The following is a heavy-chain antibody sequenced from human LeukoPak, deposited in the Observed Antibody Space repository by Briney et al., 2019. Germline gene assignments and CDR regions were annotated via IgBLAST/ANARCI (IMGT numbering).Heavy chain of an antibody. D-gene: IGHD3-10*01. CDR3: ATRYYYGSGSYNDY. V-gene: IGHV4-34*01. CDR1: GGSFSGYY. CDR2: INHSGST. J-gene: IGHJ4*02. Sequence: PSETLSLTCAVYGGSFSGYYWSWIRQPPGKGLEWIGEINHSGSTNYNPSLKSRVTISVDTSKNQFSLKLSSVTAADTAVYYCATRYYYGSGSYNDYWGQGTPVTVSS.